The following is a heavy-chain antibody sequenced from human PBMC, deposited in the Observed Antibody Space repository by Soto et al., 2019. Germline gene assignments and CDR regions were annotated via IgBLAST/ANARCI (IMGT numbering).Heavy chain of an antibody. CDR1: RYPFTRYA. D-gene: IGHD2-2*02. V-gene: IGHV1-3*01. Sequence: ASVKGSCQASRYPFTRYAMNWARPAPGQMLEWMGWINGGNGNTKYSQKFQGRVTITRDTSASTAYMELSSLRSEVTAVYYCASSFTVPAAIAYWGQGTLVTVSS. CDR2: INGGNGNT. CDR3: ASSFTVPAAIAY. J-gene: IGHJ4*02.